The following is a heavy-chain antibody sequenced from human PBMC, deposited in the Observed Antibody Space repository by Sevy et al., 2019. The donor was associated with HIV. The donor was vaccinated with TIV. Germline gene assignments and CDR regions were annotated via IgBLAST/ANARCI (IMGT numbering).Heavy chain of an antibody. V-gene: IGHV4-34*01. CDR3: ARGGHIVVVTAVHFDY. Sequence: SETLSLTCAVYGGSFSGYYWSWIRQSPGKGLEWIGEINHSGSTNYNPSLKSRVTISVDTSKNQFSLKLSSVTAADTAVYYCARGGHIVVVTAVHFDYWGQGTLVTVSS. D-gene: IGHD2-21*02. J-gene: IGHJ4*02. CDR2: INHSGST. CDR1: GGSFSGYY.